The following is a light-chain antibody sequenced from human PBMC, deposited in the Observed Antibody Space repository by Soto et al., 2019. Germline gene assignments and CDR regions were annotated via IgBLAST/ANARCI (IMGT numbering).Light chain of an antibody. J-gene: IGKJ1*01. V-gene: IGKV4-1*01. Sequence: DIVMTQSPDSLAVPLGERATINCKSNQTVLYSSNNKNYLAWYQQKPGQPPNLLIYWASTRESGVPDRFSGSGSGTDFTLTITSLQPEDFATYYCQQAKNFPWTFGQGTKVDIK. CDR1: QTVLYSSNNKNY. CDR3: QQAKNFPWT. CDR2: WAS.